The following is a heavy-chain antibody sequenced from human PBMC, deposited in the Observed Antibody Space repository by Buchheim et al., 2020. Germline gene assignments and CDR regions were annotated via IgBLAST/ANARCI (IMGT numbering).Heavy chain of an antibody. J-gene: IGHJ6*02. CDR2: IYSGGST. CDR1: GFTVSSNY. D-gene: IGHD3-10*01. Sequence: EVQLVESGGGLVQPGGSLRLSCAASGFTVSSNYMSWVRQAPGKGLEWVSVIYSGGSTYYADSVKGRFTISRDNSKTTLYLQMNSLRAEDTAVYYCARGLWFGELLQGIDYYGMDVWGQGTT. CDR3: ARGLWFGELLQGIDYYGMDV. V-gene: IGHV3-66*01.